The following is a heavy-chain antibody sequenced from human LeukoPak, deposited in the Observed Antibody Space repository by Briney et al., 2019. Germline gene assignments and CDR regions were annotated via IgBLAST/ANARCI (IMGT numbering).Heavy chain of an antibody. V-gene: IGHV4-59*08. J-gene: IGHJ2*01. D-gene: IGHD6-19*01. CDR1: GGSISSYY. Sequence: SETLSLTCTVSGGSISSYYWSWIRQPPGKGLEWIGYIYYSGSTNYNPSLKSRVTMSVDTSKNQFSLKLSSVTAADTAVYYCARSSSGSHWYFDLWGRGTLVTVSS. CDR3: ARSSSGSHWYFDL. CDR2: IYYSGST.